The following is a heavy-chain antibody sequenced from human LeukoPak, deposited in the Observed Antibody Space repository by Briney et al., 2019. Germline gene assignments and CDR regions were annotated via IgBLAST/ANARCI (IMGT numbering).Heavy chain of an antibody. CDR2: INGDGSTT. D-gene: IGHD3-9*01. Sequence: GGSLRLSCAASGFIFSNNWMYWIRQAPGKGLVWVSRINGDGSTTNYADSVRGRFTISRDNAKNTLYLQMNSLRVEDTAVYYCARIDAPIDDWGQGTLVTVSS. J-gene: IGHJ4*02. CDR1: GFIFSNNW. V-gene: IGHV3-74*01. CDR3: ARIDAPIDD.